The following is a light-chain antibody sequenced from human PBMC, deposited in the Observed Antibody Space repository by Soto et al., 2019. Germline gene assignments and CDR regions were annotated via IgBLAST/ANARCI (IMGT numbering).Light chain of an antibody. Sequence: EIVLTQSPATLSLSPGERAALSGSASQSVSIYLAWYQQKPGQAPRLLIYDASNRATGIPAKFSGSGSGTDFTLTISSLEPEDSAVYYCQQRSNSPPWITFGQGTRLEIK. V-gene: IGKV3-11*01. J-gene: IGKJ5*01. CDR1: QSVSIY. CDR2: DAS. CDR3: QQRSNSPPWIT.